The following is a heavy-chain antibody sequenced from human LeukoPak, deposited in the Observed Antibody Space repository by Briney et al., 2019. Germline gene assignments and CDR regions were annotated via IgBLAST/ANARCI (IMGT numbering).Heavy chain of an antibody. CDR3: ARAPYYYDSSGYYPYDY. V-gene: IGHV1-69*02. Sequence: SAKVSCKASGGTFSSYTISWVRQAPGQGLEWMGRIIPILGIANYAQKFQGRVTITADKSTSTAYMELSSLRSEDTAVYYCARAPYYYDSSGYYPYDYWGQGTLVTVSS. CDR1: GGTFSSYT. J-gene: IGHJ4*02. CDR2: IIPILGIA. D-gene: IGHD3-22*01.